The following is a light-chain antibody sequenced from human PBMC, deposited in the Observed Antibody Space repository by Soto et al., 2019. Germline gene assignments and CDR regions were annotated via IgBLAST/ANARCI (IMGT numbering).Light chain of an antibody. CDR2: AAS. J-gene: IGKJ4*01. Sequence: EIVLTQSPATLSLSPGERATLSCRASRSVGNNLAWYQKKPGQAPGLPICAASTRATGIPARFSGSGSGTDFTLTISSLEPEDFAVYYCQQHADWPLTFGGGTKVDIK. CDR1: RSVGNN. CDR3: QQHADWPLT. V-gene: IGKV3-11*01.